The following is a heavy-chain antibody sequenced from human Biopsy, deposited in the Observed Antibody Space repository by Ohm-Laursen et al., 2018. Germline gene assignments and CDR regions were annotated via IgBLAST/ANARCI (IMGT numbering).Heavy chain of an antibody. CDR2: INPNSGAT. CDR3: ARDKYRSWNYFDN. J-gene: IGHJ4*02. CDR1: GYTFTDYY. D-gene: IGHD6-19*01. Sequence: SSVKVSCKASGYTFTDYYIHWVRQSPGQGLEWMGWINPNSGATNYAQKFQGRVTMTRDTSISTAYMELSRLGSDDTAVYYCARDKYRSWNYFDNWGQGSLVTVSS. V-gene: IGHV1-2*02.